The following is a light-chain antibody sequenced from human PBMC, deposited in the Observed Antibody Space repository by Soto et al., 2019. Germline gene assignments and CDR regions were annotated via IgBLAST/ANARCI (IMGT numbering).Light chain of an antibody. CDR1: SSDVGGYNY. Sequence: QSALTQPASVSGSPGQSMTISCTGTSSDVGGYNYVSWYQQLPGKAPKLMIYEVSSRPSVVSNRFSGSKSGNTASLTISGLQAEDEADYYCSSYKSSSPFDVFGTGTKVTVL. J-gene: IGLJ1*01. CDR3: SSYKSSSPFDV. CDR2: EVS. V-gene: IGLV2-14*01.